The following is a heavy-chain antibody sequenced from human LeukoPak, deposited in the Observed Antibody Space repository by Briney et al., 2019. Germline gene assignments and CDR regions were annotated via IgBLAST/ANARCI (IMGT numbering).Heavy chain of an antibody. V-gene: IGHV4-30-4*01. CDR2: IYYSGST. CDR1: GGSISSGDYY. Sequence: PSETLSLTCTVSGGSISSGDYYWSWIRQPPGKGLEGIGYIYYSGSTYYNPSLKSRVTISVDTSKNQFSLKLSSVTAADTAVYYCARGKLVVTATTAGPHFDYWGQGTLVTVSS. D-gene: IGHD2-21*02. CDR3: ARGKLVVTATTAGPHFDY. J-gene: IGHJ4*02.